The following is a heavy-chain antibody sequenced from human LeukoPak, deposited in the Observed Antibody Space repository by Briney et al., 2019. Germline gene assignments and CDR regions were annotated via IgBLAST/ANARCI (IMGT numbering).Heavy chain of an antibody. CDR2: LSGNGERT. Sequence: PGGSLRLSCAASAFSFSNYAMSCVRQAPGKGLEWVSGLSGNGERTHYADSVKGRFTISRDNSKNTLYLQMNSLRAEDTALYFCAKIDYYDSSGYSPLFDNWGQGILVTVSS. CDR1: AFSFSNYA. CDR3: AKIDYYDSSGYSPLFDN. J-gene: IGHJ4*02. V-gene: IGHV3-23*01. D-gene: IGHD3-22*01.